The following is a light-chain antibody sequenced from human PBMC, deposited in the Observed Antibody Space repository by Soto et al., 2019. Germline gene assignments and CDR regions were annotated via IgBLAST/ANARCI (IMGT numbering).Light chain of an antibody. J-gene: IGLJ2*01. V-gene: IGLV4-69*01. Sequence: QLVLTQSPSASASLGASVTLTCTLSSGHSSYAIAWHQQQPEKGPRYLMKLDSDGSHTKGDAIPDRFSGSSSGAERYLNISSLQSEDEADYYCQTWGTGIHVVFGGGTKLTVL. CDR3: QTWGTGIHVV. CDR1: SGHSSYA. CDR2: LDSDGSH.